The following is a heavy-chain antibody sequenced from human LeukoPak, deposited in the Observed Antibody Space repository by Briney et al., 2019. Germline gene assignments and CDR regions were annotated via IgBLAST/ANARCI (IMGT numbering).Heavy chain of an antibody. J-gene: IGHJ4*02. V-gene: IGHV3-23*01. CDR3: AKDLGWIQFGY. CDR2: VSDSGART. Sequence: GGSLRLSCAASGFTFSSYAMIWVRQAPGKGLEWISVVSDSGARTYYADSVKGRFTISRDNSKNTVYLQVRSLRAEDTAVYYCAKDLGWIQFGYWGQGALVTVSS. CDR1: GFTFSSYA. D-gene: IGHD5-18*01.